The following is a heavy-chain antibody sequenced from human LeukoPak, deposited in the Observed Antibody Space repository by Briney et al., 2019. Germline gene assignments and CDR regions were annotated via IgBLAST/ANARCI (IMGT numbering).Heavy chain of an antibody. J-gene: IGHJ3*02. CDR1: GGSISSGSYY. CDR3: AREPNYYGSGSYYRDAFDI. V-gene: IGHV4-61*02. D-gene: IGHD3-10*01. Sequence: PSQTLSLTCTVSGGSISSGSYYWSWIRQPAGKGLEWIGRIYTSGSTNYNPSLKSRVTISVDTSKNQFSLKLSSVTAADTAVYYCAREPNYYGSGSYYRDAFDIWGQGTMVTVSS. CDR2: IYTSGST.